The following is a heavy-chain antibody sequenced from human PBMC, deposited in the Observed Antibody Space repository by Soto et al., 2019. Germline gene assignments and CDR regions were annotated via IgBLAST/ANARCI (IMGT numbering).Heavy chain of an antibody. J-gene: IGHJ6*02. CDR2: IVVGSGNT. V-gene: IGHV1-58*01. CDR3: AADHSPIAVAGMNYYYGMDV. Sequence: SVKVSCKASGFTFTSSAVQWVRQARGQRLEWIGWIVVGSGNTNYAQKFQERVTITRDMSTSTAYMELSSLRSEDTAVYYCAADHSPIAVAGMNYYYGMDVWGQGTTVTVS. D-gene: IGHD6-19*01. CDR1: GFTFTSSA.